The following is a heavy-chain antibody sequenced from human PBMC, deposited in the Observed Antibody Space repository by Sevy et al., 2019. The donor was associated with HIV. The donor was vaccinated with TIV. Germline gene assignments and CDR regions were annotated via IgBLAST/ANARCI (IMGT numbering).Heavy chain of an antibody. D-gene: IGHD6-13*01. V-gene: IGHV3-53*01. CDR2: IYSGDSI. J-gene: IGHJ4*02. Sequence: QLGGSLRLSCAASGFTVSSNYMSWVRQAPGKGLEWVSVIYSGDSISYADSVKGRFTISRDNSKNTLYLQMNSLRAEDTAVYYCAVVAEGYWGRGTLVTVSS. CDR3: AVVAEGY. CDR1: GFTVSSNY.